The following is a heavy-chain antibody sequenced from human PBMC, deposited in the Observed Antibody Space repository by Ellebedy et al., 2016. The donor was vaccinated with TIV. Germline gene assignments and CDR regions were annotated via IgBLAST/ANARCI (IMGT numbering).Heavy chain of an antibody. CDR1: GFTVSSNY. D-gene: IGHD6-19*01. CDR3: AKGPAAVAGCY. V-gene: IGHV3-53*01. Sequence: PGGSLRLSCAASGFTVSSNYMSWVRQAPGKGLEWVSIIYSGGSTYYADSVKGRFTISRDNSKNTLYLQMNSLRAEDTAVYYCAKGPAAVAGCYWGQGTLVTVSS. CDR2: IYSGGST. J-gene: IGHJ4*02.